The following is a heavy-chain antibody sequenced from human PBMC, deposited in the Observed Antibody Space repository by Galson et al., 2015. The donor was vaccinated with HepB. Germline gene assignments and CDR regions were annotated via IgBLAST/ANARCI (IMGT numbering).Heavy chain of an antibody. J-gene: IGHJ3*02. V-gene: IGHV3-74*01. CDR2: INSDGSST. CDR1: GFTFSSYW. D-gene: IGHD5-12*01. CDR3: ARSRGYGPGAFDI. Sequence: SLRLSCAASGFTFSSYWMHWVRQAPGKGLVWVSRINSDGSSTSYADSVKGRFTISRDNAKNTLYLQMNSLRAEDTAVYYCARSRGYGPGAFDIWGQGTMVTVSS.